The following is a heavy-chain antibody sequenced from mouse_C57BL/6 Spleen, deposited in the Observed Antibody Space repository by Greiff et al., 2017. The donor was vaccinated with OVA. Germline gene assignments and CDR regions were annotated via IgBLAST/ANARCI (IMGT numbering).Heavy chain of an antibody. CDR1: GYTFTSYW. CDR2: IDPSDSYT. J-gene: IGHJ4*01. D-gene: IGHD1-1*01. CDR3: ARGYYGSSHGDYAMDY. V-gene: IGHV1-69*01. Sequence: QVQLQQSGAELVMPGASVKLSCKASGYTFTSYWMHWVKQRPGQGLEWIGEIDPSDSYTNYNQKFKGKSTLTVDKSSSTAYMQLSSLTSEDSAVYYCARGYYGSSHGDYAMDYWGQGTSVTVSS.